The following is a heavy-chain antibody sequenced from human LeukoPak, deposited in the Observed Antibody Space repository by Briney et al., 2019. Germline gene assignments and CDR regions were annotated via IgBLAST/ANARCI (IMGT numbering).Heavy chain of an antibody. J-gene: IGHJ3*02. CDR1: GFTVSRYW. D-gene: IGHD1-26*01. CDR2: IDSDVSST. CDR3: ARTATDAFDI. Sequence: GGSLRLSCAASGFTVSRYWMHWVRHAPGKGLVWVSRIDSDVSSTTYADSVKGRFIISRGNAKNTLYLQMNSLRAEDTAVYYCARTATDAFDIWGQGTMVTVSS. V-gene: IGHV3-74*03.